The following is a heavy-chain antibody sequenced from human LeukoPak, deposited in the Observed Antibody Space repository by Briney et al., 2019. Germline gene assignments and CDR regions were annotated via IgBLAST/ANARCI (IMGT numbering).Heavy chain of an antibody. CDR2: ISNSRSNK. J-gene: IGHJ4*02. D-gene: IGHD6-6*01. CDR3: AKDCIRSYSSSSYFDY. CDR1: GFTFSSYS. V-gene: IGHV3-30*18. Sequence: GGSLRLSCAASGFTFSSYSMNWVRQAPGKGLEWVAVISNSRSNKYYADSVKGRFTISRDNSKNTLYLQMNSLRAEDTAVYYCAKDCIRSYSSSSYFDYWGQGTLVTVSS.